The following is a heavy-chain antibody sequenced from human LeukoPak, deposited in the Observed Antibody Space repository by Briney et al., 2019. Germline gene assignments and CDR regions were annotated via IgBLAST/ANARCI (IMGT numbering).Heavy chain of an antibody. V-gene: IGHV3-23*01. D-gene: IGHD3-22*01. J-gene: IGHJ4*02. Sequence: GGSLRLSCAASGFTFSSYGMSWVTQAPGEGLERVSAISGSGGSTYYAHSVKARFTIPRDITKNTLYLHMNSLRDEDRADYYGARRGDSSGYYYEYWGKGPVVPVS. CDR3: ARRGDSSGYYYEY. CDR2: ISGSGGST. CDR1: GFTFSSYG.